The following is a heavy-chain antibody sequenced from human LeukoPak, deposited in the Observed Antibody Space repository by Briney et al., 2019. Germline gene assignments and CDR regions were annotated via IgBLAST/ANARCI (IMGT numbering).Heavy chain of an antibody. CDR2: ISSNGGST. J-gene: IGHJ4*02. CDR3: ARDLRLQELAYCGGDCLDY. V-gene: IGHV3-64*01. Sequence: PGGSLRLSCAASGFTFSNYAMHWVRQAPGKGLEYVSAISSNGGSTYYANSVKGRFTISRDNSKNTLYLQMGSLRAEDMAVYYCARDLRLQELAYCGGDCLDYWGQGTLVTVSS. D-gene: IGHD2-21*02. CDR1: GFTFSNYA.